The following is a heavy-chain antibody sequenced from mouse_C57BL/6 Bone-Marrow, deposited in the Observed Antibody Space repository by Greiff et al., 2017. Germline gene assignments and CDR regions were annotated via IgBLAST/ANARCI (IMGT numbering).Heavy chain of an antibody. V-gene: IGHV5-6*02. CDR3: ARQGYYYGSSSDY. Sequence: EVKLVESGRDLVKPGGSLKLSCAASGFTFSSYGMSWVRQTPDKRLEWVATISSGGSYTYYPDSVKGRFTISRDNAKSTLYLQMSSLKSEDTAMYYCARQGYYYGSSSDYWGQGTTLTVSS. CDR2: ISSGGSYT. D-gene: IGHD1-1*01. J-gene: IGHJ2*01. CDR1: GFTFSSYG.